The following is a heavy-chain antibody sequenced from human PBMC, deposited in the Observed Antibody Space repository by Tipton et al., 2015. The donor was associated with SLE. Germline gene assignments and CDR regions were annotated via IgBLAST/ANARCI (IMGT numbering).Heavy chain of an antibody. CDR2: IYYNWRT. V-gene: IGHV4-39*01. CDR1: GDSIRSSSYY. CDR3: ARQPSFCTGGRCYFAHAFDI. J-gene: IGHJ3*02. Sequence: TLSLTCAVSGDSIRSSSYYWAWISQSPGTGLEWIGSIYYNWRTHYNPSLESRVTMSIDTSKNLFSLKLRSVTAADTAVYYCARQPSFCTGGRCYFAHAFDIWGQGTLVTVSS. D-gene: IGHD2-15*01.